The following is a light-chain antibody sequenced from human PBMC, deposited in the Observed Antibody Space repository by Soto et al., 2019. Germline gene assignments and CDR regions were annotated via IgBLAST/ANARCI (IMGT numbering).Light chain of an antibody. Sequence: QSVLTQPPSASGSFGQSVTISCTGTSSEVGGYNYVSWYQQHPGKAPKLMIYEVSERPSGVPYRFSGSKSGNTASLTVSGLQADDEADYYCSSYSGTNYHYVFGTGTKVTVL. CDR3: SSYSGTNYHYV. CDR2: EVS. J-gene: IGLJ1*01. V-gene: IGLV2-8*01. CDR1: SSEVGGYNY.